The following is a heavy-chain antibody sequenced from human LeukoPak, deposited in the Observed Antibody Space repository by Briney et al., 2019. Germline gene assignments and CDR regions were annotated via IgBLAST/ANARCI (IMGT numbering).Heavy chain of an antibody. V-gene: IGHV1-69*13. J-gene: IGHJ5*02. Sequence: ASVKVSCKASGGTFSSYAISWVRQAPGQGLEWMGGIIPIFGTANYAQKFQGRVTITADESTGTAYMELSSLRSEDTAVYYCARVGEYSSGWFLDGPWGQGTLVTVSS. CDR2: IIPIFGTA. CDR3: ARVGEYSSGWFLDGP. CDR1: GGTFSSYA. D-gene: IGHD6-19*01.